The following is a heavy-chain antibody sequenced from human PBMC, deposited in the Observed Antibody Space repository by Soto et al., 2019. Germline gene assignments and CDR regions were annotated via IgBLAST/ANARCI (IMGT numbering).Heavy chain of an antibody. D-gene: IGHD3-10*01. CDR2: IHYSGTT. V-gene: IGHV4-61*01. CDR1: GGSVSSGSPY. Sequence: QVQLQESGPGLVKPSETLSLTCTVSGGSVSSGSPYWSWIRQPPRKGLEWIGYIHYSGTTNYNPSLKSRVIISVDTSKNQLSLKLSSVTAADTAVYYCARGYYGSGSGGYYFDYWGQGTLVTVSS. CDR3: ARGYYGSGSGGYYFDY. J-gene: IGHJ4*02.